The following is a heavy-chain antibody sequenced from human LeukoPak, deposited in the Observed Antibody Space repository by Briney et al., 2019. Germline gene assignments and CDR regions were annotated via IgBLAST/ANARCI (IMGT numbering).Heavy chain of an antibody. D-gene: IGHD3-3*02. CDR2: ISAYNGNT. Sequence: GASVKVSCKASGYTFTSYGISGVRQAPGQGREWMGWISAYNGNTNYAQKLQGRVTMTTDTSTSTAYMELGSMRSDDTAVYYCARDSSHFWSGYRSWGQGTLVTVSS. J-gene: IGHJ4*02. CDR1: GYTFTSYG. CDR3: ARDSSHFWSGYRS. V-gene: IGHV1-18*01.